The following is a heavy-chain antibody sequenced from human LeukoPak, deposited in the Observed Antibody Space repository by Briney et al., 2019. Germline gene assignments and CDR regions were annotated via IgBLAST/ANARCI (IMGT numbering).Heavy chain of an antibody. CDR1: GGPISSYL. CDR3: ARHWGVEIVRNFDH. CDR2: IYYSGST. V-gene: IGHV4-59*08. J-gene: IGHJ4*02. Sequence: PSETLSLTCTVSGGPISSYLWSWIPQPPGKGLEGIGYIYYSGSTHYNPSLKSRLTISVDTSKNQLSLKLSSVTAADTGVYYCARHWGVEIVRNFDHWGQGTLVTVSS. D-gene: IGHD5-24*01.